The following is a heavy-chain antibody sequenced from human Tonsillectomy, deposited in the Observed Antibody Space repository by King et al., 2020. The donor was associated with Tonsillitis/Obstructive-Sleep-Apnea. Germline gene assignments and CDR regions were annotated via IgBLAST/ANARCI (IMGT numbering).Heavy chain of an antibody. CDR1: GFTFSNYA. J-gene: IGHJ4*02. V-gene: IGHV3-23*04. CDR3: AKGDRSGWYVGSYFDD. D-gene: IGHD6-19*01. CDR2: FSGSGGST. Sequence: VQLVESGGGLVQPGGSLRLSCAASGFTFSNYAMNWVRPAPGKGLEWVSAFSGSGGSTYYADSVKGRFTLSRDNSKNTLYLQMNSLRAEDTAVYYCAKGDRSGWYVGSYFDDWGQGTLVTVSS.